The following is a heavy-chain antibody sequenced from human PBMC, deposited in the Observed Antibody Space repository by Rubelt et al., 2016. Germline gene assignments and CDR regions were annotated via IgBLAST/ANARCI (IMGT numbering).Heavy chain of an antibody. V-gene: IGHV4-39*07. CDR1: GGSISSSSYY. J-gene: IGHJ6*02. CDR2: IYYSGST. CDR3: AAPTGYYYGMDV. Sequence: QLQLQESGPGLVKPSETLSLTCTVSGGSISSSSYYWGWIRQPPGKGLEWIGSIYYSGSTYYNPSLKIRVSISVDTSNNQFSLKLSSGTAADTAVYYCAAPTGYYYGMDVWGQGTTVTVSS.